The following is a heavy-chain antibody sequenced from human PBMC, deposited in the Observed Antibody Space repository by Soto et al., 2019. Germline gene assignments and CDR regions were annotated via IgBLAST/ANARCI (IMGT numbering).Heavy chain of an antibody. V-gene: IGHV2-5*02. J-gene: IGHJ2*01. Sequence: QITLKESGPTLVKPTQTLTLTCTFSGFSLSTSGVGVGWIRQPPGKALEWLALISWDDDKRSSPSLKSRLTIIKDTAKNRVALTITDMEPADTPTYYCAHRPRIVGAQLYWSYEFWGGGSLVTV. D-gene: IGHD1-26*01. CDR3: AHRPRIVGAQLYWSYEF. CDR2: ISWDDDK. CDR1: GFSLSTSGVG.